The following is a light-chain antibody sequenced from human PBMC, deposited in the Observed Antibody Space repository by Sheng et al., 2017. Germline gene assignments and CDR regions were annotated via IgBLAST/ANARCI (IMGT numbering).Light chain of an antibody. J-gene: IGKJ4*01. CDR1: QDISNW. CDR2: AAS. CDR3: QQADSFPLT. V-gene: IGKV1D-12*01. Sequence: DIQMTQSPSSVSASVGDRVTITCRASQDISNWLAWYQQKPGEVPKVLIYAASSLLSGVPSRFSGSGSGTEFTLTISSLQPEDFATYYCQQADSFPLTFGGGTKVDI.